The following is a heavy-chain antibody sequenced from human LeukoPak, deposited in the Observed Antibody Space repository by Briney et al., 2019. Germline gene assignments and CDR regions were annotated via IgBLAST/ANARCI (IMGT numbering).Heavy chain of an antibody. CDR2: MHPNSGNT. V-gene: IGHV1-8*01. CDR3: VRGLNGGSYYDIDH. D-gene: IGHD1-26*01. J-gene: IGHJ4*02. Sequence: ASVKVSCKASGYTFTTYDINWVRQATGQGLEWMGWMHPNSGNTGYAQKFQDRVTMTMDTSISTAYMELSTLTSEDTAVYYCVRGLNGGSYYDIDHWGQGTLVTVSS. CDR1: GYTFTTYD.